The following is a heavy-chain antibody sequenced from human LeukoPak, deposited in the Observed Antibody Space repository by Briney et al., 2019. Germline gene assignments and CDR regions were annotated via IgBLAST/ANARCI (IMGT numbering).Heavy chain of an antibody. CDR2: MKIEGSEE. V-gene: IGHV3-7*01. D-gene: IGHD2-15*01. J-gene: IGHJ5*02. CDR1: RFTVSSYW. CDR3: TRWARYCSSGSCYSWFDP. Sequence: PGGSLRLSCVASRFTVSSYWMSWVRQAPGKGLEWVANMKIEGSEEYYVDSVKGRFTISRDKAKNSLYLQMNSLRVDDTAVYYCTRWARYCSSGSCYSWFDPWGQGTLVTVSS.